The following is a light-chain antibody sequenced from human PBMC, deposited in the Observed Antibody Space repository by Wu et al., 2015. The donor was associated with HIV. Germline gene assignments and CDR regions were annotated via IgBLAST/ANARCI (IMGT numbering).Light chain of an antibody. CDR3: QQRSNWAGLT. CDR1: QSVSNY. J-gene: IGKJ4*01. Sequence: EIVLTQSPATLSLSPGEGATLSCRASQSVSNYLAWYQQKPGQAPRLLIYDASNRATGIPARFSGSGSGTDFTLTISSLEPEDFAVYYCQQRSNWAGLTFGGGTKVEIK. CDR2: DAS. V-gene: IGKV3-11*01.